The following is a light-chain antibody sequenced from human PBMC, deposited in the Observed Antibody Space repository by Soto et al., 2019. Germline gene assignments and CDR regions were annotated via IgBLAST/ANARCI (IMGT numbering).Light chain of an antibody. V-gene: IGKV2-28*01. Sequence: DIVMTQSPLSLPVTLGEPASISWRSSQSLLHSNGYNNLDWYLQKPGQSPQLLIYLGSNRASGVPDRFSGSESGTDFTLKISRVEAEDVGVYYCMQALQISWTFGRGTKVEIK. J-gene: IGKJ1*01. CDR1: QSLLHSNGYNN. CDR2: LGS. CDR3: MQALQISWT.